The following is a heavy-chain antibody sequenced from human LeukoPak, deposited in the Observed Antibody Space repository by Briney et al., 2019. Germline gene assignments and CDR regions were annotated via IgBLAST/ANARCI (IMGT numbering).Heavy chain of an antibody. CDR3: ARDPTTVVTTPYYFDF. J-gene: IGHJ4*02. V-gene: IGHV4-34*01. D-gene: IGHD4-23*01. CDR1: GGSFSGYH. Sequence: SETLSLTCAVQGGSFSGYHWNWIRQSPGKGLEWTGEINDRGHTNYNPSLESRVTISVDTSKKEFSLKLNSVTAADTAVYYCARDPTTVVTTPYYFDFWGQGTLVTVSS. CDR2: INDRGHT.